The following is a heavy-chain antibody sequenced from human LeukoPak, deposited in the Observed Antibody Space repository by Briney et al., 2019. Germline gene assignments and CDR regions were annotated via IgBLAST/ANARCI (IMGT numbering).Heavy chain of an antibody. J-gene: IGHJ5*02. CDR2: INPSGGST. V-gene: IGHV1-46*01. D-gene: IGHD3-3*01. Sequence: GASVKVSCKASGYTFTSYYMHWVRQAPGQGLEWMGIINPSGGSTSYAQKFQGRVTMTRDTSTSTVYMELSSLRSEDTAVYYCARDTSSPSYYDFWSGYYTEGIWFDPWGQGTLVTVSS. CDR1: GYTFTSYY. CDR3: ARDTSSPSYYDFWSGYYTEGIWFDP.